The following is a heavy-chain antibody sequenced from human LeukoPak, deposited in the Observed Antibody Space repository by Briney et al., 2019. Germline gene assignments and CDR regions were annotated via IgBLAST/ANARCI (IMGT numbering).Heavy chain of an antibody. CDR2: TSDRAGSS. Sequence: PGGSLRLSCVASGFTFSTYGMSWVRQAPGKGLEWVSTTSDRAGSSSYSDSVKGRFTISRDNSKNTLYLQMNSLRAEDTVVYYCANNRIVGITPLDYWGQGTLVIVSS. V-gene: IGHV3-23*01. CDR1: GFTFSTYG. D-gene: IGHD1-26*01. CDR3: ANNRIVGITPLDY. J-gene: IGHJ4*02.